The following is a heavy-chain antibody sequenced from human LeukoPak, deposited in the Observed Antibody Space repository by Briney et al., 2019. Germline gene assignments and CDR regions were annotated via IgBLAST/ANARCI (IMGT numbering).Heavy chain of an antibody. Sequence: SQTLSLTCTVSGGSISNGSYYWSWIRQPAGKGLEWIGRIYTSGSTNYNPSVKSRVTMSVDTSKNQFSLKLSSVTAADTAVYYCATSGNVDTAMTPLKYYYYYMDVWGKGTTVTVSS. CDR1: GGSISNGSYY. CDR2: IYTSGST. V-gene: IGHV4-61*02. CDR3: ATSGNVDTAMTPLKYYYYYMDV. J-gene: IGHJ6*03. D-gene: IGHD5-18*01.